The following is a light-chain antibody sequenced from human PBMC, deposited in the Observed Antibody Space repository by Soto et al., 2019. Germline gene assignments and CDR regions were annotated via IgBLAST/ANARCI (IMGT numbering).Light chain of an antibody. J-gene: IGLJ1*01. Sequence: QSVLTQPASVSGSPGQSITISCTGTSSDVGGYNYVSWYQQHPGKAPKLIIYDISNRPSGVSNRFSGSKSGNTASLTISGLQAEDEADYYCTSYTSKSTGVFGTGTKVTVL. V-gene: IGLV2-14*01. CDR3: TSYTSKSTGV. CDR1: SSDVGGYNY. CDR2: DIS.